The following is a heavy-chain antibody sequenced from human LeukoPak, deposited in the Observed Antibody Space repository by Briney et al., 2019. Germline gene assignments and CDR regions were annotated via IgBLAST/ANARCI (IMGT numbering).Heavy chain of an antibody. D-gene: IGHD6-13*01. Sequence: GGSLRLSCAASGFTFSSYAMHWVRQAPGKGLEWGAVISYDGSNKYYADSVKGRFTISRDNSKNTLYLQMNSLRAEDTAVYYCARDEFIWGIAAAGTRVFDYWGQGTLVTVSS. V-gene: IGHV3-30*04. CDR2: ISYDGSNK. CDR3: ARDEFIWGIAAAGTRVFDY. CDR1: GFTFSSYA. J-gene: IGHJ4*02.